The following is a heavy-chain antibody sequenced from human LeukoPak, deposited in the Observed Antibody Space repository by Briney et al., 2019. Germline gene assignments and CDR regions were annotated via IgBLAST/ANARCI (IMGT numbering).Heavy chain of an antibody. Sequence: GGSLRLSCTASGFTFGDYAMSWVRQAPGKGLEWVSSISSSSSYIYYADSVKGRFTISRDNAKNSLYLQMNSLRAEDTAVYYCARGWLQYSSFDYWGQGTLVTVSS. CDR2: ISSSSSYI. J-gene: IGHJ4*02. CDR3: ARGWLQYSSFDY. D-gene: IGHD5-24*01. V-gene: IGHV3-21*01. CDR1: GFTFGDYA.